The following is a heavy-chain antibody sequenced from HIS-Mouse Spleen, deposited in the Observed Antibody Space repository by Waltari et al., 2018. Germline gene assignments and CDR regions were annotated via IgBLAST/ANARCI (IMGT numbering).Heavy chain of an antibody. CDR2: ISYDGSNK. CDR1: GFTFSSYG. CDR3: AKDKHHAFDY. V-gene: IGHV3-30*18. Sequence: QVQLVESGGGVVQPGRSLRLSCAASGFTFSSYGMHWVRRAPGKGLEWVAVISYDGSNKYHADSVKGRFTISRDNSKNTLYLQMNSLRAEDTAVYYCAKDKHHAFDYWGQGTLVTVSS. J-gene: IGHJ4*02.